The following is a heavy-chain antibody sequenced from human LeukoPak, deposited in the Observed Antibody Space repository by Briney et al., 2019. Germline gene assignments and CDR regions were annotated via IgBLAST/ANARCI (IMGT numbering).Heavy chain of an antibody. Sequence: ASVKVSCKASGYTFTSYGISWVRQAPGQGLEWMGWISAYNGNTNYAQKLQGRVTMTTDTSTSTAYMELRSLRSDDTAVYYCARVRELAVAGTVYYYYGMDVWGQGTTVTVSS. V-gene: IGHV1-18*01. CDR3: ARVRELAVAGTVYYYYGMDV. CDR1: GYTFTSYG. CDR2: ISAYNGNT. J-gene: IGHJ6*02. D-gene: IGHD6-19*01.